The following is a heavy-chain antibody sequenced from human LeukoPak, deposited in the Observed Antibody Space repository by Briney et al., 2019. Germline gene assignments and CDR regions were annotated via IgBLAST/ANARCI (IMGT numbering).Heavy chain of an antibody. J-gene: IGHJ4*02. CDR2: IYYSGST. D-gene: IGHD1-26*01. Sequence: NTSETLSLTCTVSGGSISSSSYYWGWIRQPPGKGLEWIGSIYYSGSTYYNPSLKSRVTISVDTSKNQFSLKLSSVTAADTAVYYCASRSLVGSHFDYWGQGTLVTVSS. V-gene: IGHV4-39*07. CDR1: GGSISSSSYY. CDR3: ASRSLVGSHFDY.